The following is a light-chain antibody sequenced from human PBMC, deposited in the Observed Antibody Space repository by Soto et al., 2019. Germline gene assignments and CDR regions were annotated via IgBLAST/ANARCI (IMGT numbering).Light chain of an antibody. CDR3: SSYAGSNREV. CDR1: SSDVGGYNY. V-gene: IGLV2-8*01. Sequence: QSALTQPPSASGSPGQSVTISCTGTSSDVGGYNYVSWYQQHPGKAPKLMIYEVSKRPSGVPDRFSGSKSGNTASLTVSGLQAEDEAYYYCSSYAGSNREVFGGGTKLTVL. J-gene: IGLJ2*01. CDR2: EVS.